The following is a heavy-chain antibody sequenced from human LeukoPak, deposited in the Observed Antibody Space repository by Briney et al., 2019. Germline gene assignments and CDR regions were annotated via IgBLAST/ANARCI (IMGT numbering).Heavy chain of an antibody. D-gene: IGHD3-16*01. CDR2: IYTSGST. CDR1: GGSISSYY. Sequence: PSETLSLTCTVSGGSISSYYWSWIRQPAGKGLEWIGRIYTSGSTNYNPSLKSRVTMSVDTSKNQFSLKLSSVTAADTAVYYCARETSQKGAHYMDAWGKGTTVTISS. CDR3: ARETSQKGAHYMDA. V-gene: IGHV4-4*07. J-gene: IGHJ6*03.